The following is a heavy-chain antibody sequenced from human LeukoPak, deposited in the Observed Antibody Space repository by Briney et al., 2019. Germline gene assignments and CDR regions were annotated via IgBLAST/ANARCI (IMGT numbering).Heavy chain of an antibody. CDR1: GFTFSSYG. J-gene: IGHJ4*02. V-gene: IGHV3-30*18. Sequence: PGRSLRLSCVASGFTFSSYGMHWVRQAPGKGLEWVAVISYDGSNKYYADSVKGRFTISRDNSKNTLYLQMNSLRTEDTAVYYCAKDWGYSGYWFDYWGQGTLVTVSS. CDR2: ISYDGSNK. CDR3: AKDWGYSGYWFDY. D-gene: IGHD5-12*01.